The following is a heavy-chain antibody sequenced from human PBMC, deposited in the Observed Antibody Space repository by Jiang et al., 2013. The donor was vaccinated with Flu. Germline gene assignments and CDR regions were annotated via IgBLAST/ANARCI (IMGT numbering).Heavy chain of an antibody. J-gene: IGHJ4*02. V-gene: IGHV1-8*01. CDR3: ARASLYCSGGSCYHPGDY. D-gene: IGHD2-15*01. Sequence: EVKKPGASVKVSCKASGYTFTSYDINWVRQATGQGLEWMGWMNPNSGNTGYAQKFQGRVTMTRNTSISTAYMELSSLRSEDTAVYYCARASLYCSGGSCYHPGDYWGQGTLVTVSS. CDR1: GYTFTSYD. CDR2: MNPNSGNT.